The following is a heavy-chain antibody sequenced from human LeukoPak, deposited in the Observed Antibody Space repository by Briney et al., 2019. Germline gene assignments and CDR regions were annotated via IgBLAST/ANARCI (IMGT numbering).Heavy chain of an antibody. CDR3: ARTRDSSGFMIDY. Sequence: PSETLSLTCTVSGGSISSYYWSWIRQPPGKGLEWIGYIYTSGSTNYNPSLKSRVTISVDTSKNQFSLKLSSVTAADTAVYYCARTRDSSGFMIDYWGQGTLVTVSS. V-gene: IGHV4-4*09. CDR1: GGSISSYY. D-gene: IGHD3-22*01. CDR2: IYTSGST. J-gene: IGHJ4*02.